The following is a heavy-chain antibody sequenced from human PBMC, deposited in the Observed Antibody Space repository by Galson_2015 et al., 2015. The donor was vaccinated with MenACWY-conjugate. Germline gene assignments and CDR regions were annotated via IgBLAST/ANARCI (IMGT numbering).Heavy chain of an antibody. V-gene: IGHV3-23*01. CDR2: ISGSGGDI. J-gene: IGHJ4*02. CDR3: TRADHRYCSRTNCPFDH. D-gene: IGHD2-2*01. Sequence: SLRLSCAASGFTFSKCVMSWVRQAPGKGLEWVSGISGSGGDIDYADSVKGRFTISRDNSKNTVYLQMNSLRAEDTAVYYCTRADHRYCSRTNCPFDHWGQGTLVTVSS. CDR1: GFTFSKCV.